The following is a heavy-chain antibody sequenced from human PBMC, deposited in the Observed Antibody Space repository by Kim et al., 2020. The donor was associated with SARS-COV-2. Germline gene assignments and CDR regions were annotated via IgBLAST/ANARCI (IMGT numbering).Heavy chain of an antibody. D-gene: IGHD2-8*01. CDR1: EFSVRHNY. CDR3: AALYGHY. Sequence: GGSLRLSCAVSEFSVRHNYMSWVRQAPGKGLEWLSIIYKSGNTHYRESVKGRFTISRDNSKNTVYLQMNSLRAEDTAVYYCAALYGHYWGQGVLVTVSS. V-gene: IGHV3-53*01. CDR2: IYKSGNT. J-gene: IGHJ4*02.